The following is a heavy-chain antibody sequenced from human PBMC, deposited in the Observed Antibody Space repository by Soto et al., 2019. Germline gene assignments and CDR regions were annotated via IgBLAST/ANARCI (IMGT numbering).Heavy chain of an antibody. CDR1: GYTLTELS. D-gene: IGHD3-22*01. Sequence: SVKVSCKVSGYTLTELSMHWVRQAPGKGLEWMGEIIPIFGTANYAQKFQGRVTITADESTSTAYMELSSLRSEDTAVYYCARDRGPSSGYYPYWFDPWGQGTLVTVSS. CDR2: IIPIFGTA. CDR3: ARDRGPSSGYYPYWFDP. V-gene: IGHV1-69*13. J-gene: IGHJ5*02.